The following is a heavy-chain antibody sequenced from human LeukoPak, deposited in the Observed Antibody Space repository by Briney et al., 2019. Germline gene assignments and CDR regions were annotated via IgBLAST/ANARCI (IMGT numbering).Heavy chain of an antibody. D-gene: IGHD6-13*01. Sequence: PGGSLRLSCAASGFTFSSYWMSWVRQAPGKGLEWVANIKQDGSEKYYVDSVKGRFTISRDNAKNSLYLQMNSLRAEDTAVYYCASSLIAAAAPLDYWGQGTLVTVSS. CDR3: ASSLIAAAAPLDY. CDR2: IKQDGSEK. J-gene: IGHJ4*02. CDR1: GFTFSSYW. V-gene: IGHV3-7*01.